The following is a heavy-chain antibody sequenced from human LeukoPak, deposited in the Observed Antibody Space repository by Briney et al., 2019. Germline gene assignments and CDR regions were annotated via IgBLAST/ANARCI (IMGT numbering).Heavy chain of an antibody. CDR3: ARLGSPQGYGGNKAFDI. V-gene: IGHV4-59*01. CDR1: GGSISSYY. D-gene: IGHD4-23*01. J-gene: IGHJ3*02. CDR2: IYYSGST. Sequence: PSETLSLTCTVSGGSISSYYWSWIRQPPGKGLEWFRYIYYSGSTNFNPLLKSRVTISVDTSKNQFSLKLSSVTAADTAVYYCARLGSPQGYGGNKAFDIWGHGTMVTVSS.